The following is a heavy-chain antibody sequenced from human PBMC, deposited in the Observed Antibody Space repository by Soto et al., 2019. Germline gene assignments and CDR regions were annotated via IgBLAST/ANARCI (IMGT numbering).Heavy chain of an antibody. CDR3: ARHDYNDYVNLFDY. V-gene: IGHV4-59*01. Sequence: QVHLQESGPGLVKPSETLSLTCTVSGGSISSYYWGWIRQPPGKGLEWIGYISFSGSTNYNPSLRSRVTISVDTSKNHFSLKLSSVTAADTAVYYCARHDYNDYVNLFDYWGQGTLVTVS. J-gene: IGHJ4*02. D-gene: IGHD4-17*01. CDR2: ISFSGST. CDR1: GGSISSYY.